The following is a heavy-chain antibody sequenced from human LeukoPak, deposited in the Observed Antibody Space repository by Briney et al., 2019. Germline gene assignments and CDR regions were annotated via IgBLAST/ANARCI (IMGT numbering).Heavy chain of an antibody. CDR1: RFTFRTYW. J-gene: IGHJ4*02. Sequence: GGSLRLSCAASRFTFRTYWMTWVRQAPGKGLEWVANIKQDGSEEYYVDSVKGRFTIYRDNAKSSLYLQMSSLRAEDTAMYYCARELTPYSSTSTFDYWGQGTLVTVSS. CDR3: ARELTPYSSTSTFDY. V-gene: IGHV3-7*01. CDR2: IKQDGSEE. D-gene: IGHD2-2*01.